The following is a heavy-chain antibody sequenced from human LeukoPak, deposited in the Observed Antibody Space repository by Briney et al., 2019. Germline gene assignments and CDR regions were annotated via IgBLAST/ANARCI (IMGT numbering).Heavy chain of an antibody. J-gene: IGHJ5*02. D-gene: IGHD4-17*01. CDR2: ISGSGGST. CDR3: AKDRTVTTPLKWFDP. Sequence: PGGSLRLSCAASGFTFSSYAMSWVRQAPGKGLEWVSAISGSGGSTYYADSVKGRFTISRDNSKNTLYLQMNSVRAEDTAVYYCAKDRTVTTPLKWFDPWGQGTLVTVSS. V-gene: IGHV3-23*01. CDR1: GFTFSSYA.